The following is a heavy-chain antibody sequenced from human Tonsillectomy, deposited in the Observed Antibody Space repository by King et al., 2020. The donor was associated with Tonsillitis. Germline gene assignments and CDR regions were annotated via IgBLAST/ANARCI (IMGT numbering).Heavy chain of an antibody. CDR1: GGSISSSSYF. CDR3: ARRATGIVVVPATRDAFDI. J-gene: IGHJ3*02. Sequence: LQLQESGPGLVKPSETLSLTCKVSGGSISSSSYFWDWIRQPPGKGLEWMWSIYYSGSTYYNPSLKSRVTISVDTSTNQFSLKLSSVTAADTAVYYCARRATGIVVVPATRDAFDIWGQGTMVTVSS. CDR2: IYYSGST. V-gene: IGHV4-39*01. D-gene: IGHD2-2*01.